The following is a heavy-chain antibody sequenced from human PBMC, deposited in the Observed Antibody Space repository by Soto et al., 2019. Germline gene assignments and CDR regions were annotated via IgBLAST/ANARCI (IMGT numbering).Heavy chain of an antibody. CDR2: IFWDDDK. V-gene: IGHV2-5*02. Sequence: QITLKESGPTLVKPTQTLTLTCSFSGFSLSTRGVGVGWIRQPPGKALEWLALIFWDDDKWYSPCLRSRLTITPDTSTTQVVLTMTNMAPVDTATYYCALRSRGYAYYFEQWGQGTLVTVSS. CDR3: ALRSRGYAYYFEQ. CDR1: GFSLSTRGVG. J-gene: IGHJ4*02. D-gene: IGHD5-12*01.